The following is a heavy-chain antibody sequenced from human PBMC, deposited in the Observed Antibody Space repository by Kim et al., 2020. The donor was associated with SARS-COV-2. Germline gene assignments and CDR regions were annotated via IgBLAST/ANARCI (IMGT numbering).Heavy chain of an antibody. V-gene: IGHV4-39*01. J-gene: IGHJ4*02. CDR1: GGSISSSSYY. D-gene: IGHD6-19*01. Sequence: SETLSLTCTVSGGSISSSSYYWGWIRQPPGKGLEWIGSIYFDGNTYSTPSLKSRVTISVDTSKTQFSLKLSSVTAADTAVYFCARLTPQWLLNLWGQGTLVTVSS. CDR3: ARLTPQWLLNL. CDR2: IYFDGNT.